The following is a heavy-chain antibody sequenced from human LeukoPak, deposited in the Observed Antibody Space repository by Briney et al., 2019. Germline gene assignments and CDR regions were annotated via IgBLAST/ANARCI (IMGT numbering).Heavy chain of an antibody. V-gene: IGHV3-11*05. D-gene: IGHD4-17*01. CDR3: AIDFVYGDSLEYFQA. CDR2: ISSSSTYT. CDR1: GFTFSNYG. Sequence: GGSLRLSCTAPGFTFSNYGMRWVRQAPGKGLEWVSCISSSSTYTNYADSVKGRFTISRDNAKNSLYLQINSLRAEDTAVYYCAIDFVYGDSLEYFQASGQGTLVTVSS. J-gene: IGHJ1*01.